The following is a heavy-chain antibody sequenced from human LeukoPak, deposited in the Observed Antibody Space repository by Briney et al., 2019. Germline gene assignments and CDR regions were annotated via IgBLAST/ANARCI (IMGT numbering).Heavy chain of an antibody. Sequence: SGGSLRLSCAASGFTFSSYSMNWVRQAPGKGLEWVSSISSSSSYIYYADSVKGRFNISRDNAKNSLYLQMNSLRAEDTAVYYCATGPNGDYFDYWGQGTLVTVSS. CDR3: ATGPNGDYFDY. V-gene: IGHV3-21*01. CDR1: GFTFSSYS. CDR2: ISSSSSYI. J-gene: IGHJ4*02. D-gene: IGHD4-17*01.